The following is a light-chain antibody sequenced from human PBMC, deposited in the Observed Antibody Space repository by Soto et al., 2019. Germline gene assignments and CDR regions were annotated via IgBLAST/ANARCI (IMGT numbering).Light chain of an antibody. CDR3: QHRLNWPWT. V-gene: IGKV3-11*01. Sequence: EIVLTQSPATLSLSPGEGVTLSCRASQSIGTYLAWYRQKPGQAPRLLIYHTYNRATGTPDRFSGSGSGTDVTLTLSSLEPEDFAVYYCQHRLNWPWTFGQGTKVEIK. CDR2: HTY. CDR1: QSIGTY. J-gene: IGKJ1*01.